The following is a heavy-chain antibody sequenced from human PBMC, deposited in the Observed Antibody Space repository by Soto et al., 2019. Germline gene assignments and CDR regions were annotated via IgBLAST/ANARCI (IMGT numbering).Heavy chain of an antibody. Sequence: PGGSLRLCCAASGFTVSSYAMSWVRQAPEKGLEWVSAISGSGGSTYYADSVKGRFTISRDNSKNTLYLQMNSLRAEDTAVYYCAKDPFIAQATDYWGQGTLDPVSS. CDR1: GFTVSSYA. J-gene: IGHJ4*02. CDR3: AKDPFIAQATDY. D-gene: IGHD6-13*01. CDR2: ISGSGGST. V-gene: IGHV3-23*01.